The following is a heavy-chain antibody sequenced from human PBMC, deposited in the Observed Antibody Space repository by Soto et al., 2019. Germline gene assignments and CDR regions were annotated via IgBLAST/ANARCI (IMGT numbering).Heavy chain of an antibody. J-gene: IGHJ3*02. Sequence: SVKVSCKASGGTFSSYTISWVRQAPGQGLEWMGRIIPILGIANYAQKFQGRVTITADKSTSTAYMELSSLRSEDTAVYYCASFSSSLCAFDIWGQGTMVTVSS. CDR3: ASFSSSLCAFDI. CDR2: IIPILGIA. CDR1: GGTFSSYT. D-gene: IGHD6-6*01. V-gene: IGHV1-69*02.